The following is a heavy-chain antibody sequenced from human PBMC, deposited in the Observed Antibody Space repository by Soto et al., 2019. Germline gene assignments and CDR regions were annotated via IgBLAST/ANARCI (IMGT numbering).Heavy chain of an antibody. J-gene: IGHJ4*02. D-gene: IGHD1-26*01. CDR1: GGSISSYY. V-gene: IGHV4-59*01. CDR2: IYYSGST. Sequence: QVQLQESGPGLVKPSETLSLTCTVSGGSISSYYWSWIRQPPGKGLEWIGYIYYSGSTNYNPSLKGRVTISVDTSKNQFSLKLSSVTAADTAVYYFASMGATPRYFDYWGQGTLVTVYS. CDR3: ASMGATPRYFDY.